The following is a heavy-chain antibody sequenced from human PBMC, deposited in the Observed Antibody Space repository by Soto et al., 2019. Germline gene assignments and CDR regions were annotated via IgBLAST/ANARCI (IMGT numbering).Heavy chain of an antibody. J-gene: IGHJ4*02. CDR3: ARRGGIDSSGYPFDY. CDR1: GGSISSITYY. D-gene: IGHD3-22*01. Sequence: QLQLQESGPGLVKPSETLSLTCTVSGGSISSITYYWGWIRQPPGKGLEWIGSIYYSGSTYYNPSLKSRVTISVDTSKNQFSLKLNSVTAADTAVYYCARRGGIDSSGYPFDYWGQGTLVTVSS. V-gene: IGHV4-39*01. CDR2: IYYSGST.